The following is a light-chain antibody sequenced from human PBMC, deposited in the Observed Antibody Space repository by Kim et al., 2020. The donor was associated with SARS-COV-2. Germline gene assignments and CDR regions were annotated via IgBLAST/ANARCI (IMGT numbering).Light chain of an antibody. CDR1: RPIDIC. CDR3: QQRGNWLPALT. V-gene: IGKV3-11*01. Sequence: PGDRANLSPRPRRPIDICLAWYQPTPGRAPARLIDAASMGAAGTPVRFRASGSGADFTLTFVRLAPEDFPVYFWQQRGNWLPALTFGGGTKVDIK. CDR2: AAS. J-gene: IGKJ4*01.